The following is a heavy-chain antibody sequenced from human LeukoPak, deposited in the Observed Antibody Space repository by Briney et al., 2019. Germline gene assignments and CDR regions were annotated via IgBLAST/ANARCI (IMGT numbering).Heavy chain of an antibody. CDR1: GYTFTGYY. CDR2: INPNSGGT. J-gene: IGHJ4*02. V-gene: IGHV1-2*02. D-gene: IGHD3-16*01. CDR3: ARVRLVDYDYVWGSFYFDY. Sequence: ASVTVSFTASGYTFTGYYMHWVRQAPGQGLEWMGWINPNSGGTNYAQKFQGRVTMTRDTSISTAYMELSRLRSDDTAVYYCARVRLVDYDYVWGSFYFDYWGQGTLVTVSS.